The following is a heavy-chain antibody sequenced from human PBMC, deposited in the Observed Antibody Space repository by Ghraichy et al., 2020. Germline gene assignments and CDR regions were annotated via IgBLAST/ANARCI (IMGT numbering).Heavy chain of an antibody. D-gene: IGHD6-13*01. V-gene: IGHV4-34*01. CDR1: GGSFSGYY. J-gene: IGHJ4*02. CDR3: AREYSSSWYRGGVDY. CDR2: INHSGST. Sequence: SETLSLTCAVYGGSFSGYYWSWIRQPPGKGLEWIGEINHSGSTNYNPSLKSRVTISVDTSKNQFSLKLSSVTAADTAVYYCAREYSSSWYRGGVDYWGQGTLVTVSS.